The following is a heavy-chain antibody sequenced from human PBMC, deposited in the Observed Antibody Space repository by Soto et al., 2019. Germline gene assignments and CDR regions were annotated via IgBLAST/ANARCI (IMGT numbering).Heavy chain of an antibody. D-gene: IGHD1-26*01. CDR2: ISGSGFKE. CDR3: AKNQGVELVPLATVDWFDP. J-gene: IGHJ5*02. Sequence: LRLSCAASGFIFENFGMSWVRQAPGKGLEWISSISGSGFKEYYADSVKGRFIISRDNSKSTVYLELNNLSAEDTAVYHCAKNQGVELVPLATVDWFDPWGQGSVVTVSS. V-gene: IGHV3-23*01. CDR1: GFIFENFG.